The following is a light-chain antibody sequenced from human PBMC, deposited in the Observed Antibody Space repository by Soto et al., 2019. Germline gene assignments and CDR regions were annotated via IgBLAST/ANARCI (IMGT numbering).Light chain of an antibody. CDR3: QQYKNWPL. J-gene: IGKJ5*01. CDR2: GAS. CDR1: HSVNSH. V-gene: IGKV3-15*01. Sequence: MMMTQSPSTLSASPGERVTPSCRTSHSVNSHVAWYQQKPGQAPRLLLYGASTRATGIPVRFSGSAFGTEFTLTISSLKSEDFAVYYCQQYKNWPLFGQGTRLEIK.